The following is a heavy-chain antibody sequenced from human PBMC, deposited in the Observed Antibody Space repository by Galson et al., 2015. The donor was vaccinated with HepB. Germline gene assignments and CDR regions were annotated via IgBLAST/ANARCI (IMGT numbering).Heavy chain of an antibody. CDR2: ISGYNGNT. J-gene: IGHJ4*02. CDR3: ATARYSTSPPDN. Sequence: SVKVSCKASGYTFTKFGISWVRQAPGQGLERMAWISGYNGNTNYAQKFQGRVTMTTDTSTSTAYMELRSLTSDDTAVYYCATARYSTSPPDNWGQGTLVTVSS. V-gene: IGHV1-18*01. D-gene: IGHD6-6*01. CDR1: GYTFTKFG.